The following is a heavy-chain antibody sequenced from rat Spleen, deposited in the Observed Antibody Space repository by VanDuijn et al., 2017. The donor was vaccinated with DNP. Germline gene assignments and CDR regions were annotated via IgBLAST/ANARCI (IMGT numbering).Heavy chain of an antibody. V-gene: IGHV4-2*01. CDR2: INKESGTI. J-gene: IGHJ2*01. Sequence: EVQLVESGGGPVQPGRSLKLSCVASGFIFSNYWMTWIRQAPGKGLEWIGEINKESGTIIYSPSLKDKFTISRDNAQNTLYLQMNKLGSEDTAIYYCAKGPNYGDWSDYFDYWGQGVMVTVSS. CDR1: GFIFSNYW. CDR3: AKGPNYGDWSDYFDY. D-gene: IGHD1-11*01.